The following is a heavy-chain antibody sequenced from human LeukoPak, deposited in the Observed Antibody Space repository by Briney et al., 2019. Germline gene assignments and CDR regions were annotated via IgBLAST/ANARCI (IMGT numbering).Heavy chain of an antibody. D-gene: IGHD2-2*01. Sequence: PSETLSLTCTVSGGSISSYYWSWIRQPPGKGLEWIGYIYYSGSTYYNPSLKSRVTISVDRSKNQFSLKLSSVTAADTAVYYCARGGSYGYCSSTSCYLFDYWGQGTLVTVSS. J-gene: IGHJ4*02. CDR3: ARGGSYGYCSSTSCYLFDY. CDR2: IYYSGST. V-gene: IGHV4-59*12. CDR1: GGSISSYY.